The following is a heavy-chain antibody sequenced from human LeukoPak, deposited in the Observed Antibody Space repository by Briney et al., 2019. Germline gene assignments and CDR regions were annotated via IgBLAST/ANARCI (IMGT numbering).Heavy chain of an antibody. Sequence: PGASLRLSCAASGFTFSNYAMSWVRQAPGKGLEWVSAITGSGGSTYYADSVKGRFTISRDNSKNTLYLQMNRLRAEDTAVYYCAKWGDYDVLTGYYDPDYWGQGTLVTVSS. CDR1: GFTFSNYA. D-gene: IGHD3-9*01. CDR3: AKWGDYDVLTGYYDPDY. V-gene: IGHV3-23*01. J-gene: IGHJ4*02. CDR2: ITGSGGST.